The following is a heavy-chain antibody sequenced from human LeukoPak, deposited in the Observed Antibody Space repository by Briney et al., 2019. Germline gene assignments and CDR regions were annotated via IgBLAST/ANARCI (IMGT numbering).Heavy chain of an antibody. D-gene: IGHD1-26*01. Sequence: GGSLRLSCSASGFTFNCSWMHWVGQAPGKGRVWVSRIDDDGSITTYADSVKGRFTISRDNAKNTLYLQMNSLRAEDTAVYYCARALGSSSDYWGQGTLVTVSS. CDR1: GFTFNCSW. J-gene: IGHJ4*02. V-gene: IGHV3-74*01. CDR2: IDDDGSIT. CDR3: ARALGSSSDY.